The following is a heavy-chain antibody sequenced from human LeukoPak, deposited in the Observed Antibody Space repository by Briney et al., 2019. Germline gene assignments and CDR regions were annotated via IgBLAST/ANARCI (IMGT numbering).Heavy chain of an antibody. CDR3: ARAPTYYDFWSGYYYYGMDV. D-gene: IGHD3-3*01. J-gene: IGHJ6*02. CDR1: GFTFTSSA. CDR2: IVVGSGNT. V-gene: IGHV1-58*01. Sequence: SVKVSCKASGFTFTSSAVQWVRQARGQRLEWIGWIVVGSGNTNYAQKFQERVTITRDMSTSTAYMELSSLRSEDTAVYYCARAPTYYDFWSGYYYYGMDVWGQGTTVTVSS.